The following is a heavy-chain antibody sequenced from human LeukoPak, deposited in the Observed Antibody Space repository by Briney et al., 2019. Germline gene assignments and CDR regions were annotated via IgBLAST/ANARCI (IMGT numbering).Heavy chain of an antibody. D-gene: IGHD5-12*01. J-gene: IGHJ5*02. CDR1: GFTFSSYS. V-gene: IGHV3-48*01. CDR3: AKESGYNPGFDP. Sequence: GGSLRLSCAASGFTFSSYSMNWVRQAPGKGLEWVSYISRSSSTIYYADSVKGRFTISRDNAQNSLYLQMNSLRAEDTAVYYCAKESGYNPGFDPWGQGTLVTVSS. CDR2: ISRSSSTI.